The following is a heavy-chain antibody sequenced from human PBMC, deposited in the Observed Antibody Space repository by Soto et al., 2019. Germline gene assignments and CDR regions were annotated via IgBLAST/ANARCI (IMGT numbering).Heavy chain of an antibody. CDR1: GGSISSGGYY. V-gene: IGHV4-31*03. J-gene: IGHJ6*02. CDR3: ARDVRYSSSWSLTQGNYYYYGMDV. CDR2: IYYSGST. Sequence: PSETLSLTCTVSGGSISSGGYYWSWIRQHPGKGLEWIGYIYYSGSTYYNPSLKSRVTISVDTSKNQFSLKLSSVTAADTAVYYCARDVRYSSSWSLTQGNYYYYGMDVWGQGTTVTVS. D-gene: IGHD6-13*01.